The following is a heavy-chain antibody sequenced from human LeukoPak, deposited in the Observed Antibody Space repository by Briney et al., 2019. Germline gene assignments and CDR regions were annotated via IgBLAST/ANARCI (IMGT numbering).Heavy chain of an antibody. V-gene: IGHV4-38-2*02. D-gene: IGHD3-22*01. CDR2: IYHSGST. J-gene: IGHJ5*02. Sequence: SETLSLTCTVSGYSISSGYYWGWIRQPPGKGLEWIGSIYHSGSTYYNPSLKSRVTISVDTSKNQFSLKLSSVTAADTAVYYCASDDTYYYDSSGYPSNWFDPWGQGTLVTVSS. CDR1: GYSISSGYY. CDR3: ASDDTYYYDSSGYPSNWFDP.